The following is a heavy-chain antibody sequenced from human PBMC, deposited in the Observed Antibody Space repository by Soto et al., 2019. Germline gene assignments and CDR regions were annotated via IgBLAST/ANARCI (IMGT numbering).Heavy chain of an antibody. CDR1: GYTFTGYY. CDR2: INPNSGGT. Sequence: GASVKASCKASGYTFTGYYMHWVRQAPGQGLEWMGWINPNSGGTNYAQKFQGWVTMTRDTSISTAYMELSRLRSDDTAVYYCARATPQYSSGWYSGFDYWGQGTLVTVSS. CDR3: ARATPQYSSGWYSGFDY. V-gene: IGHV1-2*04. J-gene: IGHJ4*02. D-gene: IGHD6-19*01.